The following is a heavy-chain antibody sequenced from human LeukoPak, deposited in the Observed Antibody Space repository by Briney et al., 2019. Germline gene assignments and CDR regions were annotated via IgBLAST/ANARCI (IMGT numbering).Heavy chain of an antibody. Sequence: GGSLRLSCAASGFTFSGYGMSWVRQAPGKGLEWVSEISGGGDSTHYADSVKGRFTISRDNSKNTLYLQMNSLRDEDTAVYYCAKGPRISGWAYSEYWGQGTLVTVSS. CDR3: AKGPRISGWAYSEY. CDR2: ISGGGDST. V-gene: IGHV3-23*01. J-gene: IGHJ4*02. CDR1: GFTFSGYG. D-gene: IGHD6-19*01.